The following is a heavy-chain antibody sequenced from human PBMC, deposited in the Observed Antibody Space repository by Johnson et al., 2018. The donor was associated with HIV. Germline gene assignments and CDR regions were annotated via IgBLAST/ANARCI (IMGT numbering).Heavy chain of an antibody. J-gene: IGHJ3*02. V-gene: IGHV3-15*01. D-gene: IGHD3-22*01. CDR3: TTAGSSGSAHAFDI. Sequence: VQLVESGGGLVQPGGSLRLSCAASGFTFSNAWMSWVRQGPGQGLEWVGRIKSKTEGGTTYYAAPVKGRFTISRDDSKNTLFLQMNSLKIEDTATYYCTTAGSSGSAHAFDIWGQGTRVTVSS. CDR2: IKSKTEGGTT. CDR1: GFTFSNAW.